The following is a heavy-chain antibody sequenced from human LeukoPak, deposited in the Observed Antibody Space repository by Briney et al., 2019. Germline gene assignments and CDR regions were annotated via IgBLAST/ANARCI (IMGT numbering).Heavy chain of an antibody. CDR2: ISGSGGNT. V-gene: IGHV3-23*01. CDR1: GFTFSNYA. J-gene: IGHJ4*02. CDR3: AKGGGSYYRADY. Sequence: GRSLRLSCAASGFTFSNYAMSWVRQAPGKGLEWVSAISGSGGNTNYADSVKGRFTISRDNSKNTLHLQMNSLRAEDTAVYYCAKGGGSYYRADYWGQGTLVTVSS. D-gene: IGHD3-10*01.